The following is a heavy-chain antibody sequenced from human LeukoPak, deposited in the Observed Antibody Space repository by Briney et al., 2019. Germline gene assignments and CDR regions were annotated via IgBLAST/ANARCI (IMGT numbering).Heavy chain of an antibody. J-gene: IGHJ4*02. CDR1: GLTVSRHY. D-gene: IGHD3-22*01. Sequence: GGSLRLSCVASGLTVSRHYMTWVRQAPGKGLEWLSVISTGGSTNYADSVKGRFTISRDNSKNILYLQMNSLRAEDTAVYYCARDDYYDSSGLDYWGQGILVTASS. CDR3: ARDDYYDSSGLDY. V-gene: IGHV3-53*01. CDR2: ISTGGST.